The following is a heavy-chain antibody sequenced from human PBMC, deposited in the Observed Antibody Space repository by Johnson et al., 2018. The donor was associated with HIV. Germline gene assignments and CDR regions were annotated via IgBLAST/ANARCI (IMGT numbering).Heavy chain of an antibody. CDR1: GFTFSSYA. D-gene: IGHD3-10*01. CDR3: ARAGRWSGDTFDI. CDR2: IYSGGST. J-gene: IGHJ3*02. V-gene: IGHV3-66*01. Sequence: VQLVESGGGVVQPGRSLRLSCAASGFTFSSYAMHWVRQAPGKGLEWVSVIYSGGSTYYADPVKGRFTISRDNSKTTLYLQMNSVRAEDTAVYYCARAGRWSGDTFDIWGQGTMVTVSS.